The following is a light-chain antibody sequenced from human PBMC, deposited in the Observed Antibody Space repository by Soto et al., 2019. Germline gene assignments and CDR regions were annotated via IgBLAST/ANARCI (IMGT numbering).Light chain of an antibody. J-gene: IGKJ1*01. CDR2: AAS. Sequence: QMTQSPSSLSASVGDKIIITCRASRDVGSDVSWYQQKPGQAPKLLIYAASNLYTGVPSRFSGSRSGTEFTLTISSRHPEDFASYYCLQDYGDSWTFGQGTKVEIE. CDR3: LQDYGDSWT. CDR1: RDVGSD. V-gene: IGKV1-6*01.